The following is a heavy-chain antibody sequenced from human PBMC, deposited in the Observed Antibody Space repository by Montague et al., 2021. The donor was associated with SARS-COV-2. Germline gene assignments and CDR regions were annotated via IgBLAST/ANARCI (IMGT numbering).Heavy chain of an antibody. CDR3: ARAIWHLDV. J-gene: IGHJ2*01. Sequence: SETLSLTCSVSGDSISRYYWSWIRQSDGKGLEWIGRIYTGGYVNYNPALQSRVSMSVDTSKSQVSLNVTSVTAGDTAVYYCARAIWHLDVWGRGILVTVSS. CDR1: GDSISRYY. V-gene: IGHV4-4*07. CDR2: IYTGGYV.